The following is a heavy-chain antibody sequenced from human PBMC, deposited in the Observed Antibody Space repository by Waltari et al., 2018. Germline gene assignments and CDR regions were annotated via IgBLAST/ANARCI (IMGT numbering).Heavy chain of an antibody. CDR1: GYSISSGYY. J-gene: IGHJ5*02. V-gene: IGHV4-38-2*01. CDR2: IYHSGSN. D-gene: IGHD2-2*01. CDR3: ARWGYCSSTSCARDWNWFDP. Sequence: QVQLQESGPGLVKPLETLSLTCAVSGYSISSGYYWGWIRQPPGKGLEWIGSIYHSGSNYYNPSLKSRVTISVDTSKNQFSLKLSSVTAADTAVYYCARWGYCSSTSCARDWNWFDPWGQGTLVTVSS.